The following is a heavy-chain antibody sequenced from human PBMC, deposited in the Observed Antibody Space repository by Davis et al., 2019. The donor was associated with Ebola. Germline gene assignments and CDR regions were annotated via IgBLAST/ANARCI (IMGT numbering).Heavy chain of an antibody. D-gene: IGHD3-3*02. V-gene: IGHV1-18*01. CDR3: ARDAPFLAAAALIARFDY. CDR2: VSGYNGKT. Sequence: ASVKVSCKASSYTFSNYGITWVRQAPGQGLEWMGWVSGYNGKTNYALKFQDRVTMTTDTSTNTVYMELRSLRSDDTAMFYCARDAPFLAAAALIARFDYWGQGTLVTVSS. J-gene: IGHJ4*02. CDR1: SYTFSNYG.